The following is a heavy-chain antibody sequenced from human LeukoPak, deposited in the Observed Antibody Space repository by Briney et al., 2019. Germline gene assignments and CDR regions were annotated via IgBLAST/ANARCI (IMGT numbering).Heavy chain of an antibody. V-gene: IGHV3-23*01. J-gene: IGHJ4*02. CDR3: AKDYDSSGYFDY. Sequence: PGGSLRLSCAASGFTFATYAMSWVRQAPGKGLEWVSAITGSGPTTYYADSVKGRFTISRDNSKSTLYLQLNTLRAEDTAVYYCAKDYDSSGYFDYWGQGTLVTVSS. CDR2: ITGSGPTT. CDR1: GFTFATYA. D-gene: IGHD3-22*01.